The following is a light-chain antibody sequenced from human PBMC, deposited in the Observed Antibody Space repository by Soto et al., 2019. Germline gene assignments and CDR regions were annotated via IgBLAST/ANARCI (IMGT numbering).Light chain of an antibody. CDR3: SSFTSRFTFV. Sequence: QSVLTQPASVSGSPGQSIAISCTGTRSDVGAYNYVSWYQQHPGKAPKLMISEVTNRPSGVSDRFSGSKSGNTASLTISGLQAEDEADYYCSSFTSRFTFVFGTGTKVNV. J-gene: IGLJ1*01. V-gene: IGLV2-14*01. CDR1: RSDVGAYNY. CDR2: EVT.